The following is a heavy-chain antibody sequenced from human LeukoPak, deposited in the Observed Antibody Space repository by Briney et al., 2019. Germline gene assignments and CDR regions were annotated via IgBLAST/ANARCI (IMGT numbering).Heavy chain of an antibody. CDR1: GFTFSDYY. Sequence: KPGGSLRLSCAASGFTFSDYYMSWIRQAPGKGLEWVSYISSSSSYTNYADSVKGRFTISRDNAKNSLYLQMNSLRAEDTAVYYCASRNPYCSGGSCYSADYWGQGTLVTVSS. CDR3: ASRNPYCSGGSCYSADY. V-gene: IGHV3-11*03. D-gene: IGHD2-15*01. CDR2: ISSSSSYT. J-gene: IGHJ4*02.